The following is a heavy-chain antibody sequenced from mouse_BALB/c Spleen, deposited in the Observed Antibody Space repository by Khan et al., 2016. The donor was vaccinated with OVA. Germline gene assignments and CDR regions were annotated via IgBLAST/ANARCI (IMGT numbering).Heavy chain of an antibody. Sequence: EVKLEESGPGLVKPSQSLSLTCTVTGYSITSDYAWNWIRQFPGNKLEWMGYISSSGSTNYNPALKRRISITRDTSKNQFFLQLNSVTTEDTAPYYWARDGSRYYYAMDFWGQGTSVTVSS. CDR3: ARDGSRYYYAMDF. D-gene: IGHD2-3*01. J-gene: IGHJ4*01. V-gene: IGHV3-2*02. CDR1: GYSITSDYA. CDR2: ISSSGST.